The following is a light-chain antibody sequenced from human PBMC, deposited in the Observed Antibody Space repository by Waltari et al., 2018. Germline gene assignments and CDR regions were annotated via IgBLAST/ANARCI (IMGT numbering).Light chain of an antibody. CDR3: QQYGSSPAYT. CDR1: QSVSSSY. J-gene: IGKJ2*01. Sequence: IVLTQSPGTLSLSPGERATLSCRASQSVSSSYLAWYQQKPGQAPRLLIYGGSSRATGLPDRFSGGGSGTAFTLTISRLEPEDFAVYYCQQYGSSPAYTFGQGTKLEIK. V-gene: IGKV3-20*01. CDR2: GGS.